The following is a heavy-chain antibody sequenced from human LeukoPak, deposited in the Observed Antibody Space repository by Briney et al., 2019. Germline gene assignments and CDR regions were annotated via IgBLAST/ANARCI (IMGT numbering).Heavy chain of an antibody. V-gene: IGHV1-18*01. CDR2: ISAYNGNT. J-gene: IGHJ3*02. CDR1: GYTFTSYG. D-gene: IGHD4-17*01. Sequence: ASVKVSCKAAGYTFTSYGISWVRQAPGQGLGGWGWISAYNGNTNYAQKLQGSVIMTTDTSTSTAYMELRSLRSDDTAVYYCARDSVTTVTPDAFDIWGQGTMVTVSS. CDR3: ARDSVTTVTPDAFDI.